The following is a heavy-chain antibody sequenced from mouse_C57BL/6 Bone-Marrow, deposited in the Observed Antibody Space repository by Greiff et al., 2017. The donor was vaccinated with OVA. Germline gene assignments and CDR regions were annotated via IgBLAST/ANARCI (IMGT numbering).Heavy chain of an antibody. CDR3: AMVWGDY. D-gene: IGHD4-1*01. Sequence: QVQLKESGAELVKPGASVKMSCKASGYTFTSYWITWVTQRPGQGLEWIGDIYPGSGSTNYNEKFKSKATLTVDTSSSTAYMQLSSLTSEDSAVYYCAMVWGDYWGQGTTLTVSS. J-gene: IGHJ2*01. CDR2: IYPGSGST. CDR1: GYTFTSYW. V-gene: IGHV1-55*01.